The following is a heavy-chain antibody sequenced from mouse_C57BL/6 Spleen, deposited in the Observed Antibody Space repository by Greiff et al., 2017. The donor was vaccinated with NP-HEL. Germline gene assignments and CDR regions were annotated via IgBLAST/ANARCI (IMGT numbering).Heavy chain of an antibody. V-gene: IGHV3-6*01. Sequence: DVQLQESGPGLVKPSQSLSLTCSVTGYSITSGYYWNWIRQFPGNKLEWMGYISYDGSNNYNPSLKNRISITRDTSKNQFFLKLNSVTTEDTATYYCARGGDYYGSLDYWGQSATLTVSS. D-gene: IGHD1-1*01. CDR2: ISYDGSN. CDR3: ARGGDYYGSLDY. J-gene: IGHJ2*01. CDR1: GYSITSGYY.